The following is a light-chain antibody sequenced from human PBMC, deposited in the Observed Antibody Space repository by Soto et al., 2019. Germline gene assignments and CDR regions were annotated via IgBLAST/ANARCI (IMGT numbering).Light chain of an antibody. J-gene: IGKJ1*01. Sequence: EIVLTRSPGTLSLSPGERATLSCRASQSVSSIYLAWYQHKPGQAPRLFIYGASSRATGIPDRFSGSGSGTDFTLTISRLEPEDFAVYYCQQYGSSSWTFGRGTTVEIK. CDR2: GAS. CDR1: QSVSSIY. V-gene: IGKV3-20*01. CDR3: QQYGSSSWT.